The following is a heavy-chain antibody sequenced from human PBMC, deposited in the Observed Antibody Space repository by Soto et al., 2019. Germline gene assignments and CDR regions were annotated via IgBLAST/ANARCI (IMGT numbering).Heavy chain of an antibody. Sequence: ASVKVSCKASGCTFSSYAISWVRQAPGQGREWMGGIIPIFGTANYAQKFQGRVTITADESTSTAYMELSSLRSEDTAVYYCARDPVVAAPPAGYYYYGMEVWGQSTTVIVTS. CDR1: GCTFSSYA. CDR2: IIPIFGTA. J-gene: IGHJ6*01. CDR3: ARDPVVAAPPAGYYYYGMEV. V-gene: IGHV1-69*13. D-gene: IGHD2-15*01.